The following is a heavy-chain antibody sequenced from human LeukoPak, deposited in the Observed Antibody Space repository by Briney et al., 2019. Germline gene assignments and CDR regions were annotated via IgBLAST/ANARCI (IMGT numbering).Heavy chain of an antibody. V-gene: IGHV4-59*01. CDR3: ARSDYDTSKFDL. CDR1: GDSISSYY. J-gene: IGHJ2*01. Sequence: SETLSLTCTVSGDSISSYYWSWIRQPPGRGLEWIGYIYYSGSTNYNPSLKSRVTISVDTSKNQFSLKLSSVTAADTAVYYCARSDYDTSKFDLWGRGTLVTVSS. D-gene: IGHD3-22*01. CDR2: IYYSGST.